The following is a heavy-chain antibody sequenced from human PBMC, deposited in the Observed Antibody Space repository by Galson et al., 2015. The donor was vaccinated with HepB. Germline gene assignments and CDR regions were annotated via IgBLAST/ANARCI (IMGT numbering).Heavy chain of an antibody. V-gene: IGHV1-69*01. CDR2: IIPIFGIA. CDR3: ARGVMTPVVNAFDT. J-gene: IGHJ3*02. Sequence: QSGAEVKKPGESLKISCKASGGTFSNFAISWVRQAPGQGLEWMGQIIPIFGIANYPQKFRGTVTITADESTSTAYMELSSLRSEDTAVYYCARGVMTPVVNAFDTWGQGTMVTVSS. CDR1: GGTFSNFA. D-gene: IGHD2-21*02.